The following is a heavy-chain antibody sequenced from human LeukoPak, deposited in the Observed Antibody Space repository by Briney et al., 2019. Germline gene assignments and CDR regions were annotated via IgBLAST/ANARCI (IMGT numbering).Heavy chain of an antibody. CDR3: ARMIGGASGDFDN. D-gene: IGHD2-21*01. Sequence: GGSLRLSCAASGFTVSSNYMSWVRQAPGKGLEWVSYISSSSSTIYYADSVRGRFSISRDNTKNSLHLQMNSLRVEDTAMYYCARMIGGASGDFDNWGQGTLVTVSS. V-gene: IGHV3-48*01. J-gene: IGHJ4*02. CDR2: ISSSSSTI. CDR1: GFTVSSNY.